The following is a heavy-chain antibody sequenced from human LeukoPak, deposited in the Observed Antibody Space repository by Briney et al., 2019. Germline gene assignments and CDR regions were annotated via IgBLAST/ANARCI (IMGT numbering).Heavy chain of an antibody. CDR1: GGSISATTHY. V-gene: IGHV4-39*01. CDR3: ARAKYSSSSVVVDY. J-gene: IGHJ4*02. Sequence: SETLSLTCTVSGGSISATTHYWGWIRQPPGKGLEWIGSIYFDGITYYSPSLKNRLTISVDTSKNQFSLKLSSVTAADTAVYYCARAKYSSSSVVVDYWGQGTLVTVSS. CDR2: IYFDGIT. D-gene: IGHD6-6*01.